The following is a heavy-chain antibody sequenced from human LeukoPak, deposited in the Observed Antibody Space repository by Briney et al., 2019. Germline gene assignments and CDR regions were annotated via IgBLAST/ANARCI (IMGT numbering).Heavy chain of an antibody. CDR1: GFTFSSYG. Sequence: GGSLRLSCAASGFTFSSYGMHWVRQAPGKGLEWVAVISYDGSNKYYADSVKGRFTISRDNSKNTLYLQMNSQRAEDTAVYYCAKGGYSSGWTDFDYWGQGTLVTVSS. CDR3: AKGGYSSGWTDFDY. D-gene: IGHD6-19*01. CDR2: ISYDGSNK. J-gene: IGHJ4*02. V-gene: IGHV3-30*18.